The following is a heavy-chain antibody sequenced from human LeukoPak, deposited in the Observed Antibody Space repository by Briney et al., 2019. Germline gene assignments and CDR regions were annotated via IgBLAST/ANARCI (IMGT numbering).Heavy chain of an antibody. D-gene: IGHD1-26*01. Sequence: PSETLSLTCTVSGGSISSSSYYWGWIRQPPGKGLEWIGSIYYSGSTYYNPSLKSRVTISVDTSKNQFSLKLSSVTAADTAVYYCAGEGRVRWVKMGDWFDPWGQGTLVTVSS. V-gene: IGHV4-39*07. CDR3: AGEGRVRWVKMGDWFDP. J-gene: IGHJ5*02. CDR1: GGSISSSSYY. CDR2: IYYSGST.